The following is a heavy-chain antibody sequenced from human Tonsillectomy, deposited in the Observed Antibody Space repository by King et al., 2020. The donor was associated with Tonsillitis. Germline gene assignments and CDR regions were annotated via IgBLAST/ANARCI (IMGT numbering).Heavy chain of an antibody. J-gene: IGHJ3*02. CDR1: GYTLTELS. Sequence: QLVQSGAEVKKPGASVKVSCKVSGYTLTELSMHWVRQAPGKGLEWMGGFDPEDDERIYAQKFQGRVTMTEDTSTDTAYMELSSLKSEDTAVYYCATDRLRFLEWLHPDAFDIWGQGTMVTVSS. CDR2: FDPEDDER. CDR3: ATDRLRFLEWLHPDAFDI. D-gene: IGHD3-3*01. V-gene: IGHV1-24*01.